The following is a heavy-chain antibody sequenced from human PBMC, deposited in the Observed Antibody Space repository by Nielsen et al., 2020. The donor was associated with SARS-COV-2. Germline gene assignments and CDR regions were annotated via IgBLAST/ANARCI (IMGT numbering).Heavy chain of an antibody. V-gene: IGHV3-30-3*01. J-gene: IGHJ3*02. CDR3: ARLGCSSTSCYNGGAFDI. Sequence: VRQMPGKGLEWVAVISYDGSNKYYADSVKGRFTISRDNSKNTLYLQMNSLRAEDTAVYYCARLGCSSTSCYNGGAFDIWGQGTMVTVSS. D-gene: IGHD2-2*02. CDR2: ISYDGSNK.